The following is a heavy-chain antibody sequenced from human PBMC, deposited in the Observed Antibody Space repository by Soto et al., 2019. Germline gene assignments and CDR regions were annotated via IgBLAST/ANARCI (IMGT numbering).Heavy chain of an antibody. Sequence: ASVKVSCKASGGTFSSYAISWVRQAPGQGLEWMGGIIPIFGTANYAQKFQGRVTITADESTSTAYMELSSLRSEDTAVSYCAREGSGTSDNAFDIWGQGTMVTVSS. V-gene: IGHV1-69*13. CDR1: GGTFSSYA. CDR3: AREGSGTSDNAFDI. D-gene: IGHD1-26*01. J-gene: IGHJ3*02. CDR2: IIPIFGTA.